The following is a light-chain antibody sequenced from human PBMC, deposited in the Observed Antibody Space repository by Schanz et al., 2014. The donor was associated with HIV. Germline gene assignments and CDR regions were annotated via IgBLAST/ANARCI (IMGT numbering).Light chain of an antibody. V-gene: IGLV2-8*01. CDR1: NSDIGSYNL. CDR3: SSYAGSNSVI. J-gene: IGLJ2*01. CDR2: EVS. Sequence: QSALTQPASVSGSPGQSVTISCSGTNSDIGSYNLVSWYQYHPGKAPKLMIYEVSKRPSGVPDRFSGSKSGNTASLTVSGLQAEDEADYYCSSYAGSNSVIFGGGTKLTVL.